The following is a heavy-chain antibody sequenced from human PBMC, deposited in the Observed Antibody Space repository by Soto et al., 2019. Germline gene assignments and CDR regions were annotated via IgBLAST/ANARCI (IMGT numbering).Heavy chain of an antibody. CDR1: GFTFNNYW. CDR3: ASRPGYSYAYGY. V-gene: IGHV3-74*01. J-gene: IGHJ4*02. Sequence: GGSLRLSCAASGFTFNNYWMHWVRQAPGKGLVWVSRISSDGITTNYADSVKGRSTISRDNAKNTLYLQMNSLRAEDTAVYYCASRPGYSYAYGYWGQGTLVTVSS. CDR2: ISSDGITT. D-gene: IGHD5-18*01.